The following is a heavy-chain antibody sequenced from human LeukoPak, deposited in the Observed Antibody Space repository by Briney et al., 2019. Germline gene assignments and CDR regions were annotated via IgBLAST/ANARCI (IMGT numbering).Heavy chain of an antibody. D-gene: IGHD5-12*01. J-gene: IGHJ6*02. V-gene: IGHV4-59*12. CDR3: ARGGYSGYDGLVYYYYGMDV. Sequence: SETLSLTCTVSGGSIGDYYWSWIRQPPGKGLEWIGYIYYSGSSYHSGSTNYNPSLKSRVTISVEASENQFSLKLSSVTAADTAVYYCARGGYSGYDGLVYYYYGMDVWGQGTTVTVSS. CDR2: IYYSGSSYHSGST. CDR1: GGSIGDYY.